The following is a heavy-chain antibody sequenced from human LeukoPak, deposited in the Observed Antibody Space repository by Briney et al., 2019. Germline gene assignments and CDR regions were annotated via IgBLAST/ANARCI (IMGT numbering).Heavy chain of an antibody. CDR3: ARGYTSGNYYLFDY. D-gene: IGHD3-10*01. Sequence: PGGSLRLSCATSGFTFSSYYMHWVRQAPGKGLVWVSRIKSDGTGTIYADSMKGRFTISRDNAKNTLFPQMNSLRAEDTAVYYCARGYTSGNYYLFDYWGQGSLVTVSS. CDR1: GFTFSSYY. CDR2: IKSDGTGT. V-gene: IGHV3-74*01. J-gene: IGHJ4*02.